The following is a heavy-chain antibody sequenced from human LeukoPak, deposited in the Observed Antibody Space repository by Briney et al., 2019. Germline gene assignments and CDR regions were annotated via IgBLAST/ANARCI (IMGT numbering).Heavy chain of an antibody. J-gene: IGHJ4*02. Sequence: SETLSLTCTVSGGAISSSSYYWGWIRQRPGKGLEWIGSIYYSGSTYYNPSLKSRVTISVDTSKNQFSLKLSSVTAADTAVYYCARDQIRDGYNDYWGQGTLVTVSS. CDR2: IYYSGST. CDR3: ARDQIRDGYNDY. D-gene: IGHD5-24*01. V-gene: IGHV4-39*02. CDR1: GGAISSSSYY.